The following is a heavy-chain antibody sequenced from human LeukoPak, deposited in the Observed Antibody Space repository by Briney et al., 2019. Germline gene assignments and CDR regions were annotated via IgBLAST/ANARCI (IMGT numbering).Heavy chain of an antibody. Sequence: GGSLRLSCAASGFTFSSYAMSWVRQAPGKGLEWVSAISGGGDSTYFADSVKGRFTISRDNSKHTLYLQMNTLGAEDTDVYDCAKGSSSWYPFDYWGQGTLVTVSS. J-gene: IGHJ4*02. CDR2: ISGGGDST. CDR1: GFTFSSYA. V-gene: IGHV3-23*01. D-gene: IGHD6-13*01. CDR3: AKGSSSWYPFDY.